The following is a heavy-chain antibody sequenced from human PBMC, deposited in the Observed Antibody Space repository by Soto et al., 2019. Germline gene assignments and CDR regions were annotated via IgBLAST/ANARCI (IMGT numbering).Heavy chain of an antibody. J-gene: IGHJ3*02. CDR3: ARFGVDAFDI. D-gene: IGHD3-10*01. CDR1: GGSIISYY. CDR2: IYYSGST. V-gene: IGHV4-59*01. Sequence: SETLSLTFTVSGGSIISYYWSWIRQPPGKGLEWIGYIYYSGSTNYNPSLKSRVTISVDTSKNQFSLKLSSVTAADTAVYYCARFGVDAFDIWGQGTMVTVSS.